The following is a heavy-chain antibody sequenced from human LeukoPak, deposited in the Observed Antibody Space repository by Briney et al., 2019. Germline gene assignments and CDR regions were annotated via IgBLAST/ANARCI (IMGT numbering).Heavy chain of an antibody. Sequence: GGSLRLSCAASGFTFSSYAMSRVRQAPGTRLEWVSVIGITGSSTYYADSVKGRFTISRDNPKNTLYLQMNSLRAEDTAVYYCAKSMGAPRYFDSWGQGTLVTVSS. CDR2: IGITGSST. D-gene: IGHD1-26*01. CDR3: AKSMGAPRYFDS. CDR1: GFTFSSYA. V-gene: IGHV3-23*01. J-gene: IGHJ4*02.